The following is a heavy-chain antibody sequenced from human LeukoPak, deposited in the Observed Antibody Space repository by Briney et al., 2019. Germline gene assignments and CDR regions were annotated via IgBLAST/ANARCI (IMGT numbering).Heavy chain of an antibody. J-gene: IGHJ5*02. D-gene: IGHD3-10*01. Sequence: GGSLRLSCAASGFTVSSNYMSWVRQAPGKGLEWISVFYNDGRTYYADCVKGRFTISRDISKNMLYLQMNSLRAEDTAVYYCVRDVIRGIIKTWGQGTLVTVSS. CDR2: FYNDGRT. CDR1: GFTVSSNY. CDR3: VRDVIRGIIKT. V-gene: IGHV3-53*01.